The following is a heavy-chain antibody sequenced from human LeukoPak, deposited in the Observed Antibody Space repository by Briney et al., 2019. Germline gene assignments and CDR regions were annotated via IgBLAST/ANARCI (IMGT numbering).Heavy chain of an antibody. CDR1: GYTFTGNY. Sequence: ASVKVSCKVSGYTFTGNYIHWVRQAPGQGLEWMGWINPNTGGTKYAQRFQGRVTMTRDTSISTAYMELSSLRSDDTAVYFCARDWEGYCVGTTCPAFDYWGQGTLVTVSS. V-gene: IGHV1-2*02. D-gene: IGHD2-2*01. CDR3: ARDWEGYCVGTTCPAFDY. J-gene: IGHJ4*02. CDR2: INPNTGGT.